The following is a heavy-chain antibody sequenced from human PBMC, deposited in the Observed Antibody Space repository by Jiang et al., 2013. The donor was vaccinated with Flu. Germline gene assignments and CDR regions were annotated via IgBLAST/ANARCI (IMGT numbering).Heavy chain of an antibody. V-gene: IGHV4-59*01. J-gene: IGHJ1*01. CDR2: IYYTGRT. CDR3: ARGSEYGDKRQFQH. CDR1: GGSINSYY. Sequence: GSGLVKPSETLSLMCTVSGGSINSYYWSWIRQPPGKGLEWIGYIYYTGRTSYNPSLKSRVTISVDTTKNQFSLRLISVIAADTAVYYCARGSEYGDKRQFQHWGQGTLVTVSS. D-gene: IGHD4-17*01.